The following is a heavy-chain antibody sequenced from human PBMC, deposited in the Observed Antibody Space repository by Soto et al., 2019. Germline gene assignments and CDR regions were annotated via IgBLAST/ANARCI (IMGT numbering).Heavy chain of an antibody. CDR1: GGSFSGHS. V-gene: IGHV4-34*01. Sequence: QVQLQQGGAGLLKPSETLSLTCAVYGGSFSGHSWTWIRQSPGKGLEWIGDINHSGRVNYSPSLKSRVTISLDTSKHQFSLTLSAVTAADTAMYYCSTRAYDTNGYYRFDPWGQGTLVTVSS. CDR2: INHSGRV. D-gene: IGHD3-22*01. CDR3: STRAYDTNGYYRFDP. J-gene: IGHJ5*01.